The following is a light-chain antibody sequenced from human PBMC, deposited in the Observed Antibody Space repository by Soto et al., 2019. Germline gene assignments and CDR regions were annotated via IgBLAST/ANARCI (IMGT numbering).Light chain of an antibody. CDR1: QSVLYSPNNKNY. J-gene: IGKJ1*01. Sequence: DIVMTQSPDSLAVSLGERATINCKSSQSVLYSPNNKNYLAWYQHKPGQPPKMLIYWASIRESGVPDRFSGSGSVTDFTLTISSLQSEDVAVYYCQQYYNNSWSFGQGTKVEIK. CDR3: QQYYNNSWS. V-gene: IGKV4-1*01. CDR2: WAS.